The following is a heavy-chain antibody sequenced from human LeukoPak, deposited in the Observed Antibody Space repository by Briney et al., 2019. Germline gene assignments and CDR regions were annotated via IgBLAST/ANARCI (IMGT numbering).Heavy chain of an antibody. CDR3: AKEVFTGSGGAFDI. J-gene: IGHJ3*02. CDR2: ISDSGSII. CDR1: GFTFSDYY. D-gene: IGHD1-14*01. V-gene: IGHV3-11*04. Sequence: GGSLRLSCAASGFTFSDYYMSWIRQAPGKGLEWLSYISDSGSIIFYADSVKGRFTISRDNAKNSLHLQMNSLRAEDTAVYYCAKEVFTGSGGAFDIRGQGTMVTVSS.